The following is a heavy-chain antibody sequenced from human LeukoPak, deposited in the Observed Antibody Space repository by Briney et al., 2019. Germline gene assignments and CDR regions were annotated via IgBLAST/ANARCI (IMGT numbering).Heavy chain of an antibody. Sequence: GGSLRLSCAASGFTFSSYAMHWVRQAPGKGLEWVAVISYDGSNKYYADSMKGRFTISRDNSKNTLYLQMNSLRAEDTAVYYCARDPYQLLYFDYWGQGTLVTVSS. D-gene: IGHD2-2*02. CDR2: ISYDGSNK. CDR1: GFTFSSYA. J-gene: IGHJ4*02. V-gene: IGHV3-30*04. CDR3: ARDPYQLLYFDY.